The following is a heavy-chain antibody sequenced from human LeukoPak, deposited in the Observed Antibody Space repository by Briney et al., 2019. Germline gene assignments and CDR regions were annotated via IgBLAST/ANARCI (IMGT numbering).Heavy chain of an antibody. CDR1: GGSISSGSYY. V-gene: IGHV4-61*02. CDR3: AREERVPAAMVDAFDI. D-gene: IGHD2-2*01. CDR2: IYTSGST. Sequence: PSETLSLTCTVSGGSISSGSYYWSWIRQPAGKGLGWIGRIYTSGSTNYNPSLKSRVTISVDTSKNQFSLKLSSVTAADTAVYYCAREERVPAAMVDAFDIWGQGTMVTVSS. J-gene: IGHJ3*02.